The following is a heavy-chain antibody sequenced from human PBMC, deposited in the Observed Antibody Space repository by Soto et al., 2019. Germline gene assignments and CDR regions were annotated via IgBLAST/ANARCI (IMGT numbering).Heavy chain of an antibody. CDR3: ARGVGWNYWGT. CDR2: IYIGGNT. D-gene: IGHD1-7*01. Sequence: EVQLAESGGGLIQPGGSLRLSCAASGFTVNSDYMSWVRQAPGKGLEWVSVIYIGGNTYYADSVEGRFTISRDNSKNTLYLQMNSLRAEDTAFYYCARGVGWNYWGTCGQGTLVTVSS. CDR1: GFTVNSDY. J-gene: IGHJ5*02. V-gene: IGHV3-53*01.